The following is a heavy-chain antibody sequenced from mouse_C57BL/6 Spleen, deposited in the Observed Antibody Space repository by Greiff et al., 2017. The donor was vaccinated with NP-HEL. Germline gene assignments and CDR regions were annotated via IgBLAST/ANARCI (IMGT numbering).Heavy chain of an antibody. CDR3: ARDPQATLAWFAY. CDR1: GYAFSSYW. CDR2: IYPGDGDT. J-gene: IGHJ3*01. Sequence: VQLQQSGAELVKPGASVKISCKASGYAFSSYWMNWVKQRPGKGLEWIGQIYPGDGDTNYNGKFKGKATLTADKSSSTAYMQLSSLTSEDSAVDFCARDPQATLAWFAYWGQGTLVTVSA. D-gene: IGHD3-2*02. V-gene: IGHV1-80*01.